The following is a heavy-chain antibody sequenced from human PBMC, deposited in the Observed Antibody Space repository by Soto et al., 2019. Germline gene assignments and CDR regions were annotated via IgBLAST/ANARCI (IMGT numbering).Heavy chain of an antibody. CDR1: EFTFIVYS. D-gene: IGHD3-10*01. CDR2: ISSGSSYI. J-gene: IGHJ6*02. V-gene: IGHV3-21*02. CDR3: TRDRVKIRGGYYHYYGMDV. Sequence: DVQLEESGGGLVKPGGSLRLSCVASEFTFIVYSMNWVRQAPGKGLEWVSSISSGSSYIYCADSGKGRFTISRDNDKSSLFLHMNSLRVDDTAVYYCTRDRVKIRGGYYHYYGMDVWGQGTTVTVSS.